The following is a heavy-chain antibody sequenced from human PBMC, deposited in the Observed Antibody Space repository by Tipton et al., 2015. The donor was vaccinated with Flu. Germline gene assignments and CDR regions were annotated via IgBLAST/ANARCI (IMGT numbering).Heavy chain of an antibody. Sequence: LRLSCTVSGGSISSFYWSWIRQPPGKGLEWIGYFYYGETTKYNPSLKSRVTMSIDTSKNQFSLNLNSVTAADTAVYYCARASGVLEWQSWTFDDWGKGTLVTVAS. D-gene: IGHD3-3*01. CDR3: ARASGVLEWQSWTFDD. V-gene: IGHV4-59*01. J-gene: IGHJ5*02. CDR1: GGSISSFY. CDR2: FYYGETT.